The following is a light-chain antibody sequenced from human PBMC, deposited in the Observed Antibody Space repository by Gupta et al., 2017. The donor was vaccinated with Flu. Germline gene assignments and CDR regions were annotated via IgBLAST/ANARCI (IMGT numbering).Light chain of an antibody. V-gene: IGKV3D-20*01. Sequence: TLSLSPGERATLSCGASQSFSSNLLAWYQQKPGLAPRLLIYDAFNRTAGTPDRFSGSGSGTDFTLTISRLEPEDFAVYYCQQYVGSPPWTFGQGTKLE. J-gene: IGKJ2*02. CDR2: DAF. CDR3: QQYVGSPPWT. CDR1: QSFSSNL.